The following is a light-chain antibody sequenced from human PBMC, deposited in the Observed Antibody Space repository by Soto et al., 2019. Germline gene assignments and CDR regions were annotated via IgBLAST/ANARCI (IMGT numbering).Light chain of an antibody. CDR1: QSVSSTY. J-gene: IGKJ2*01. CDR3: HQYGNAFYI. CDR2: GAS. Sequence: EIVLTQSPGTLSLSPGERATLSCRASQSVSSTYLAWYQQKPGQAPRLLIYGASSSATGIPDRFSGSGSGTDVTLTISRLEPEDFAVYYCHQYGNAFYIFGQGTKLEIK. V-gene: IGKV3-20*01.